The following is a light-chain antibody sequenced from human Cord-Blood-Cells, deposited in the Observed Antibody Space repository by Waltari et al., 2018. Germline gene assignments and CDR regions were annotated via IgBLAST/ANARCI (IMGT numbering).Light chain of an antibody. CDR2: AAS. CDR1: QSISSY. V-gene: IGKV1-39*01. CDR3: QQSYSTPRT. J-gene: IGKJ1*01. Sequence: IRMTQPPSSLSASVADRITISCRASQSISSYLNWYQQKPGKAPKLLIYAASSLQSGVPSRFSGSGSGTDFTLTISSLQPEDFATYYCQQSYSTPRTFGQGTKVEIK.